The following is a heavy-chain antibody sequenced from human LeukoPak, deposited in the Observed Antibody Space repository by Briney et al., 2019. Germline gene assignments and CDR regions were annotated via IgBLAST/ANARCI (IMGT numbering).Heavy chain of an antibody. D-gene: IGHD1-26*01. CDR3: ARGQGGNYYLNYFDY. CDR2: THSSGST. CDR1: GGSISSYY. V-gene: IGHV4-59*08. J-gene: IGHJ4*02. Sequence: SETLSLTCTVSGGSISSYYWSWIRQPPGKGLEYIGYTHSSGSTNYNPSLKSRLTMSVDTSKNQFSLKLSSVTAADTAVYYCARGQGGNYYLNYFDYWGQGALVTVSS.